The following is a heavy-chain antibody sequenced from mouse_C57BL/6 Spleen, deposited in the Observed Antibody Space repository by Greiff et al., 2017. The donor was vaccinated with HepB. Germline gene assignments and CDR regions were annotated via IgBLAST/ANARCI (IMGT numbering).Heavy chain of an antibody. D-gene: IGHD2-3*01. CDR1: GYAFSSSW. J-gene: IGHJ3*01. V-gene: IGHV1-82*01. CDR3: ARGHDGTSDGFAY. Sequence: QVQLQQSGPELVKPGASVKISCKASGYAFSSSWMNWVKQRPGKGLEWIGRIYPGDGDTNYNGKFKGKATLTADKSSSTAYMQLSSLTSEDSAVYFCARGHDGTSDGFAYWGQGTLVTVSA. CDR2: IYPGDGDT.